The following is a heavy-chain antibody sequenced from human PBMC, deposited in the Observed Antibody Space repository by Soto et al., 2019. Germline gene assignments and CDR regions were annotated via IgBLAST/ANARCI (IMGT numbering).Heavy chain of an antibody. Sequence: PGGSLRLSCAASGFTFSSYWMSWVRQAPGKGLEWVANIKQDGSEKYYVDSVKGRFTISRDNAKNSLYLQMNSLRAEDTAVYYCARDEALAGSYQNWFDPWGQGTLVTVSS. CDR2: IKQDGSEK. CDR3: ARDEALAGSYQNWFDP. CDR1: GFTFSSYW. V-gene: IGHV3-7*01. D-gene: IGHD1-26*01. J-gene: IGHJ5*02.